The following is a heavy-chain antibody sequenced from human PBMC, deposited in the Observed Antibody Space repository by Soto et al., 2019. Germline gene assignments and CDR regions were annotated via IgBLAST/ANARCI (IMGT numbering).Heavy chain of an antibody. Sequence: PGESLKISCKGSGYRFTNYLIGWVRPMPGKDLEWMGIIYPGDSDTRYSPSFQGLVTNSADKSISTAYLKWSSLKASDTAMYYWARNGAGPNQQLPHLRYYYYYYGMDVWGQGTTVTVSS. J-gene: IGHJ6*02. CDR1: GYRFTNYL. CDR2: IYPGDSDT. CDR3: ARNGAGPNQQLPHLRYYYYYYGMDV. D-gene: IGHD6-13*01. V-gene: IGHV5-51*01.